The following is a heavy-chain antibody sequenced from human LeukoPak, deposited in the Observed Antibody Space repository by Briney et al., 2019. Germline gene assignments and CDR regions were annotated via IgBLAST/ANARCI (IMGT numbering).Heavy chain of an antibody. CDR3: ARLQVPSYYDD. Sequence: SETLSLTCTVSGGSINTTSYYWGWIRQPPGKGLEWISNIFYSGRAYYNPSLKSRVTISVDASRNQFSLKVNSVTAADTAVYYCARLQVPSYYDDWGQGTLVTVSS. D-gene: IGHD7-27*01. J-gene: IGHJ4*02. V-gene: IGHV4-39*01. CDR2: IFYSGRA. CDR1: GGSINTTSYY.